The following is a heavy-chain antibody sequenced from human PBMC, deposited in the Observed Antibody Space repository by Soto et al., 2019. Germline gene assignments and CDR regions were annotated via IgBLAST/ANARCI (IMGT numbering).Heavy chain of an antibody. Sequence: QVQLVESGGGLVKPGGSLRLSCAASGLTFSDYYMXXXXXXXGKGLEWVSYITSSGSYTKYADSVKGRFTISRDNXXXXXXXXXXXXXXXXXXXXXXXXXXXGIDVWGQGTTVTVSS. J-gene: IGHJ6*02. CDR3: XXXXXGIDV. V-gene: IGHV3-11*05. CDR1: GLTFSDYY. CDR2: ITSSGSYT.